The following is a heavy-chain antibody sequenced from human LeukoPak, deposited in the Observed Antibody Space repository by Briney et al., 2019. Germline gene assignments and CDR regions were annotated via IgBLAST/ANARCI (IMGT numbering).Heavy chain of an antibody. D-gene: IGHD3-10*02. CDR2: LRVSGSST. CDR3: AKVAPYGNYVFDR. V-gene: IGHV3-23*01. CDR1: GFSFSSYA. Sequence: GGSLRLSCAASGFSFSSYAMSWVRQAPGKGLEWVSGLRVSGSSTYFADSVKGRFTISRDNSKNTLYLQMNSLGAEDTAVYYCAKVAPYGNYVFDRWGQGTLVTVSS. J-gene: IGHJ4*02.